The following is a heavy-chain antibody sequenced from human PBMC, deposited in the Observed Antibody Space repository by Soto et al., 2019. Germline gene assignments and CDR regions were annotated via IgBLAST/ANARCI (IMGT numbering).Heavy chain of an antibody. CDR3: ASVVLMVYATTAARDY. Sequence: PGGSLRLSCAASGLTFSSYSMNWVRQAPGKGLEWVSSISSSSSYIYYADSVKGRFTISRDNAKNSLYLQMNSLRAEDTAVYYCASVVLMVYATTAARDYWGQGTMVTVSS. V-gene: IGHV3-21*01. CDR2: ISSSSSYI. J-gene: IGHJ4*02. CDR1: GLTFSSYS. D-gene: IGHD2-8*01.